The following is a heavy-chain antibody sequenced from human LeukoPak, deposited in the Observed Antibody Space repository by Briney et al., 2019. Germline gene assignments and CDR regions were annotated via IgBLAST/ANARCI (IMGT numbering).Heavy chain of an antibody. V-gene: IGHV7-4-1*02. CDR1: GGTFSSYA. Sequence: GASVKVSCKASGGTFSSYAISWVRQAPGQGLEWMGWINTNTGNPTYAQGFTGRFVFSLDTSVSTAYLQISSLKAEDTAVYYCARKYCGGDCHLDYWGQGTLVTVSS. CDR2: INTNTGNP. CDR3: ARKYCGGDCHLDY. D-gene: IGHD2-21*02. J-gene: IGHJ4*02.